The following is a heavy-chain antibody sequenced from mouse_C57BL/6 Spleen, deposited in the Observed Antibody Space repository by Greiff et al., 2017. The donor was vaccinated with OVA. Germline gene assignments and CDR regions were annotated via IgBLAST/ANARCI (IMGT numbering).Heavy chain of an antibody. Sequence: EVQLQQSGPELVKPGASVKMSCKASGYTFTDYNMHWVKQSHGKSLEWIGYINPNNGGTSYNQKFKGKATLTVNKSSSTAYMELRSLTSEDSAVYYCAREKGYDYGGPAWFAYWGQGTLVTVSA. CDR2: INPNNGGT. J-gene: IGHJ3*01. CDR1: GYTFTDYN. V-gene: IGHV1-22*01. CDR3: AREKGYDYGGPAWFAY. D-gene: IGHD2-4*01.